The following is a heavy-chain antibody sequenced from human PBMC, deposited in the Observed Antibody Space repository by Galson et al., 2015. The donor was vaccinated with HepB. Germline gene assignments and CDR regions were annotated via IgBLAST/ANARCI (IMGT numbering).Heavy chain of an antibody. Sequence: SLRLSCAASGFTFSSYAMSWVRQAPGKGLEWVSAISGSGGSTYYADSVKGRFTISRDNSKNTLYLQMNSLRAEDTAVYYCAKDLGDYVWGTPNWFDPWGQGTLVTVSS. CDR3: AKDLGDYVWGTPNWFDP. CDR1: GFTFSSYA. D-gene: IGHD3-16*01. V-gene: IGHV3-23*01. CDR2: ISGSGGST. J-gene: IGHJ5*02.